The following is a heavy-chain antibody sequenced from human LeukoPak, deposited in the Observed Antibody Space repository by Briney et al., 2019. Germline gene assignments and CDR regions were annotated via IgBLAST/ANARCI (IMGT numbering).Heavy chain of an antibody. CDR3: ASEPPIVVVPAASVGY. Sequence: GGSLRLSCAASGFTFTRYWMHWVRQAPGKGLVWVSAISGSGGSTYYADSVKGRFTISRDNSKNTLYLQVNSLRAEDTAVYYCASEPPIVVVPAASVGYWGQGTLVTVSS. J-gene: IGHJ4*02. V-gene: IGHV3-23*01. CDR2: ISGSGGST. D-gene: IGHD2-2*01. CDR1: GFTFTRYW.